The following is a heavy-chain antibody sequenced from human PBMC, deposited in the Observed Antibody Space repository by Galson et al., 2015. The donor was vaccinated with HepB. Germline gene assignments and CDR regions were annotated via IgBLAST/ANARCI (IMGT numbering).Heavy chain of an antibody. J-gene: IGHJ3*02. V-gene: IGHV3-66*01. CDR3: ARDNGLGYCSGGSCYGDAFDI. CDR2: IYSGGST. Sequence: SLRLSCAASGFTVSSNYMSWVRQAPGKGLEWVSVIYSGGSTYYADSVKGRFTISRDNSKNTLYLQMNSLRAEDTAVYYCARDNGLGYCSGGSCYGDAFDIWGQGTMVTVSS. CDR1: GFTVSSNY. D-gene: IGHD2-15*01.